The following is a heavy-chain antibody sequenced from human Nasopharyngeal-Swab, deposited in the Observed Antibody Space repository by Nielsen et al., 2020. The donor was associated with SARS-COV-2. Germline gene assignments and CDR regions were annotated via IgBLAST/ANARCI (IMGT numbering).Heavy chain of an antibody. D-gene: IGHD4-17*01. J-gene: IGHJ4*02. Sequence: ESLKISCRVSGGSISNYHWNWIRQPPGKGLEWIGYIYYSGSTKYNPSLKSRVTISVDTSKNQFSLKLSSVTAADTAVYYCARRGEGYGDYLDYWGQGTLVTVSS. CDR3: ARRGEGYGDYLDY. CDR2: IYYSGST. CDR1: GGSISNYH. V-gene: IGHV4-59*08.